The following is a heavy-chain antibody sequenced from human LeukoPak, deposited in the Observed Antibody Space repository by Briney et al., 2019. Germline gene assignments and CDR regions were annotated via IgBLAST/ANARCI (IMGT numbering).Heavy chain of an antibody. CDR2: MNPNSGNT. CDR1: GYTFTSYD. J-gene: IGHJ3*02. D-gene: IGHD3-22*01. Sequence: GASVKVSCKASGYTFTSYDINWVRQATGQGLEWMGWMNPNSGNTGYAQKFQDRVTITKNTSISTAYMELSSLRSEDTAVYYCARVVGYYYDSSGWHDAFDIWGQGTMVTVSS. V-gene: IGHV1-8*03. CDR3: ARVVGYYYDSSGWHDAFDI.